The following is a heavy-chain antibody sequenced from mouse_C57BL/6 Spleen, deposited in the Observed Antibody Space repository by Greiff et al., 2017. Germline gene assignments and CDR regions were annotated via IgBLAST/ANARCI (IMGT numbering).Heavy chain of an antibody. CDR3: ARSTTVVAFDY. CDR1: GYTFTDYN. J-gene: IGHJ2*01. Sequence: EVQVVESGPELVKPGASVKMSCKASGYTFTDYNMHWVKQSHGKSLAWIGYINPNNGGTSYNQKFKGKATLTVNKSSSTAYMELRSLTSEDSAVYYCARSTTVVAFDYWGQGTTLTVSS. D-gene: IGHD1-1*01. CDR2: INPNNGGT. V-gene: IGHV1-22*01.